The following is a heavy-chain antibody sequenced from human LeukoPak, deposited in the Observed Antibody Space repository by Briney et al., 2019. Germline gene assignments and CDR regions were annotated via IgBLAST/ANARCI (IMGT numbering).Heavy chain of an antibody. V-gene: IGHV3-13*01. Sequence: PGGSLRLSCAASGFTFSSYDMHWVRQATGKGLEWVSAIGTAGDTYYPDSVKGRFTISRENAKNSLYLQMNSLRAEDTAVYYCARGDGSSGYFYYYYGMDVWGQGTTVTVSS. J-gene: IGHJ6*02. CDR2: IGTAGDT. D-gene: IGHD3-22*01. CDR1: GFTFSSYD. CDR3: ARGDGSSGYFYYYYGMDV.